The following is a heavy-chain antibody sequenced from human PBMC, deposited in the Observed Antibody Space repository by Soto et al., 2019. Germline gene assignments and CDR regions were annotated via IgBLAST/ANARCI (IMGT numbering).Heavy chain of an antibody. J-gene: IGHJ4*02. CDR3: AKDHLPTSTVTTPADY. D-gene: IGHD4-4*01. CDR1: GFTFSSYA. CDR2: ISGSGGST. V-gene: IGHV3-23*01. Sequence: GGSLRLSCAASGFTFSSYAMSWVRQAPGKGLEWVSAISGSGGSTYYADSVKGRFTISRDNSKNTLYLQMNSLRAEDTAVYYCAKDHLPTSTVTTPADYWGQGTLVTVSS.